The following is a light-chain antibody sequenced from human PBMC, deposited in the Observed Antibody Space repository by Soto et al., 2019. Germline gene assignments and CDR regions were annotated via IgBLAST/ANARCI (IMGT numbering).Light chain of an antibody. V-gene: IGKV4-1*01. J-gene: IGKJ1*01. Sequence: DIVMTQSPDALAVSLGEGATFNCRSSQSVLSSSNSRNHLAWYQQKPGQPPKLLIYWASIRESGVPDRFSGSGSGTDVTLTISNLQAEDVAVYYCQEHYSSPPTFGQGTKVEIK. CDR3: QEHYSSPPT. CDR2: WAS. CDR1: QSVLSSSNSRNH.